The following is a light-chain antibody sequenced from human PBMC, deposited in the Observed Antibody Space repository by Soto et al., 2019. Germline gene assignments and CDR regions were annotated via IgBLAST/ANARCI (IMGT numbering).Light chain of an antibody. CDR2: KVS. CDR3: MQATQSHWT. J-gene: IGKJ1*01. CDR1: QGLLHSDGNTY. Sequence: DIVMTQTPLSLSVTPGQPASISCKSSQGLLHSDGNTYLSWFQQRPGQPPRLLIYKVSDRFSGVPDRFSGSGAGTDFTLTISRVEAEDVGIYYCMQATQSHWTFGQGTKVDIK. V-gene: IGKV2-24*01.